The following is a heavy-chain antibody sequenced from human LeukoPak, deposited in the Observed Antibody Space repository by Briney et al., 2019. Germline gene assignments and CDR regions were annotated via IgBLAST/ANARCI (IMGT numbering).Heavy chain of an antibody. V-gene: IGHV4-39*07. CDR2: IYYSGST. CDR1: GGSISSSSYY. CDR3: AREKVGAEHKGFDY. J-gene: IGHJ4*02. D-gene: IGHD1-26*01. Sequence: PSETLSLTCTVSGGSISSSSYYWGWIRQPPGKGLEWIGSIYYSGSTYYNPSLKSRVTISVDTYKNQFSLKLSSVTAADTAVYYCAREKVGAEHKGFDYWGQGTLVTVSS.